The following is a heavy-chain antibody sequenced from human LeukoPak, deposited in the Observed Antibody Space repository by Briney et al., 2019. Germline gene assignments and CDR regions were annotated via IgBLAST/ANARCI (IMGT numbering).Heavy chain of an antibody. V-gene: IGHV4-61*02. J-gene: IGHJ5*02. Sequence: PSETLSLTCTVSGGSISSGSYYWSWIRQPAGKGLEWIGRIYTSGSTNYNPSLKSRVTISVDTSKNQFSLKLSSVTAADTAVYYCARARSGLSGWSAAWGQGTLVTVSS. D-gene: IGHD2-15*01. CDR3: ARARSGLSGWSAA. CDR1: GGSISSGSYY. CDR2: IYTSGST.